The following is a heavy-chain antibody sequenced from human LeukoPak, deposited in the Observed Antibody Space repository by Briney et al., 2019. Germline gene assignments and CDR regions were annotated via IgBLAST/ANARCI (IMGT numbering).Heavy chain of an antibody. J-gene: IGHJ4*02. CDR1: GFTFSDYW. CDR2: INSDGSNT. V-gene: IGHV3-74*01. D-gene: IGHD3-10*01. CDR3: VRDKLWFGEAG. Sequence: GGSLRLSCAGSGFTFSDYWMHWVRQAPGKGLVWVSHINSDGSNTNYADSVKGRFTISRDNAENTLYLEMNSLRPEDTAAYFCVRDKLWFGEAGWGQGTLVTVSS.